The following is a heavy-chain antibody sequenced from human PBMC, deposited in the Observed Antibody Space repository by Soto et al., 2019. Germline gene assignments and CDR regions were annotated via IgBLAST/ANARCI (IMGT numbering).Heavy chain of an antibody. CDR2: IYYSGST. J-gene: IGHJ4*02. V-gene: IGHV4-31*03. CDR3: ARAARTNFDY. D-gene: IGHD6-6*01. Sequence: SETLSLTCTVSGGSISSGGYYWNWIRQHPGKGLEWIGYIYYSGSTYYNPSLKSRVTISVDTSKNQFSLKLSSVTAADTAVYYCARAARTNFDYWGQGTLVTVSS. CDR1: GGSISSGGYY.